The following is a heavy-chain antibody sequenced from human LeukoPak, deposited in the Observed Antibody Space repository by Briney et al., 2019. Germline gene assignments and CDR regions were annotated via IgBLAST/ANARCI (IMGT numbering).Heavy chain of an antibody. D-gene: IGHD3-10*01. CDR2: IYYSGST. CDR3: ALYYRYYMDV. Sequence: SETLSLTCTVSGGSISSYYWSWIRQPPGKGLEWIGYIYYSGSTNYNPSLKSRVTISVDTSKNQFSLKLSSVTAADTAVYYCALYYRYYMDVWGKGTTVTVSS. J-gene: IGHJ6*03. V-gene: IGHV4-59*01. CDR1: GGSISSYY.